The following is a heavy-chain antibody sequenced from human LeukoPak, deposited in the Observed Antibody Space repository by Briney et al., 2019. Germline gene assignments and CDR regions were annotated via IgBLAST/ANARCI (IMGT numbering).Heavy chain of an antibody. CDR2: INHSGST. D-gene: IGHD6-13*01. Sequence: PSETLSLTRAVYGGSFSGYYWSWIRQPPGKGLEWIGEINHSGSTNYNPSLKSRVTISVDTSKNQFSLKLSSVTAADTAVYYCARAAGYSSSWYSGGYWYFDLWGRGTLVTVSS. CDR1: GGSFSGYY. CDR3: ARAAGYSSSWYSGGYWYFDL. V-gene: IGHV4-34*01. J-gene: IGHJ2*01.